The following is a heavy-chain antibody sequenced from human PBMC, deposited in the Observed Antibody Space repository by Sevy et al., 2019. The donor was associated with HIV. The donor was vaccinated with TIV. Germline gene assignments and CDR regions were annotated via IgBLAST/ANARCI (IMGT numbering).Heavy chain of an antibody. CDR2: IYTSGST. CDR3: ARDPGSPNLYYYYYGMDV. CDR1: GGSISSYY. J-gene: IGHJ6*02. V-gene: IGHV4-4*07. D-gene: IGHD6-13*01. Sequence: SETLSLTCTVSGGSISSYYWSWIRQPAGKGLEWIGRIYTSGSTNYNPSLKSLVTMSVDTSKNQFSLKLSSVTAADTAVYYCARDPGSPNLYYYYYGMDVWGQGTTVTVSS.